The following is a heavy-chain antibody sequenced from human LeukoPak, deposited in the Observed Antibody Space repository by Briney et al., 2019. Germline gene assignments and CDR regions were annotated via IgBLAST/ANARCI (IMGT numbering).Heavy chain of an antibody. CDR3: AREEYCSSTSCPYGNAFDI. Sequence: GGSLRLSCAASGFTFSSYVMHWVRQAPGKGLEYVSAISSNGGSTYYANSVKGRFTISRDNSKNTLYLQMGSLRAEDMAVYYCAREEYCSSTSCPYGNAFDIWGQGTMVTVSS. CDR1: GFTFSSYV. CDR2: ISSNGGST. V-gene: IGHV3-64*01. J-gene: IGHJ3*02. D-gene: IGHD2-2*01.